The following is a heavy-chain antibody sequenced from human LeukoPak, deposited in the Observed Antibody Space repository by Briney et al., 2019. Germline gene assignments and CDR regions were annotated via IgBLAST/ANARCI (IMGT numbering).Heavy chain of an antibody. CDR1: GFTFSRYG. CDR2: IWYDGSNK. Sequence: GGSLRLSCAASGFTFSRYGMHWVRQAPGKGLEWVAVIWYDGSNKYYADSVKGRFTISRDNSKNTLYLQMNSLRAEDTAVYYCARENYGDYVADYWGQGTLVTVSS. D-gene: IGHD4-17*01. J-gene: IGHJ4*02. V-gene: IGHV3-33*01. CDR3: ARENYGDYVADY.